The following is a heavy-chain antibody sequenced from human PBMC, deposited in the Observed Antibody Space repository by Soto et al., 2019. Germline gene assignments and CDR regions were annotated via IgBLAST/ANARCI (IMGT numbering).Heavy chain of an antibody. V-gene: IGHV1-3*01. CDR1: GYSFTKYG. D-gene: IGHD2-2*01. CDR2: INPGNGDT. Sequence: ASVKVSCKTSGYSFTKYGFHWVRQAPVQSLEWMGWINPGNGDTKYSQKFQGRVTITRDTSATTAYMELSSLRSEDSAVFYCARADCSSTSCYNYYYYGMDVWGQGTTVNVSS. CDR3: ARADCSSTSCYNYYYYGMDV. J-gene: IGHJ6*02.